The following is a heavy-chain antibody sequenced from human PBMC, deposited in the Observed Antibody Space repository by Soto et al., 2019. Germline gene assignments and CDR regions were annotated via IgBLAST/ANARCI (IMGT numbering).Heavy chain of an antibody. V-gene: IGHV3-53*04. CDR3: ARNRVAGTYYYYYMDV. Sequence: GGSLRLSCAASGFTVSSNYMSWVRQAPGKGLEWVSVIYSGGSTYYADSVRGRFTVSRHNSRNTLYLQMNSLRAEDTAVYYCARNRVAGTYYYYYMDVWGKGITVTVSS. J-gene: IGHJ6*03. CDR2: IYSGGST. D-gene: IGHD6-19*01. CDR1: GFTVSSNY.